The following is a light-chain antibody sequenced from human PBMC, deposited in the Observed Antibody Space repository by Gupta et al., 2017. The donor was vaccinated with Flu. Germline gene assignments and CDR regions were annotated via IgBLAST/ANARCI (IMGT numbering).Light chain of an antibody. Sequence: SPGVRVTLSDKASHTVLDSQSVKNYLAWYQQKPGQPPRVVIYWASNRETGVPDRFSGSVSGTNFTLTISSLEAEDVAVYYCQQYYSVPWTFGQGTKVEIK. J-gene: IGKJ1*01. CDR2: WAS. V-gene: IGKV4-1*01. CDR3: QQYYSVPWT. CDR1: HTVLDSQSVKNY.